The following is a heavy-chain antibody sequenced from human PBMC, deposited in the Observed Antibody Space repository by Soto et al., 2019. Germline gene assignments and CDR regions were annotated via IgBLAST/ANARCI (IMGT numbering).Heavy chain of an antibody. CDR1: AGTFSGYA. Sequence: VSFPASAGTFSGYAISWVRQAPGQGLEWMGGIIPIFGTSNYAQKFQGRVTITADKSTSTAYMELSSLRSEDTAVYYCARVVYYDSSGYYSDWGQGTLVTVSS. D-gene: IGHD3-22*01. J-gene: IGHJ4*02. CDR3: ARVVYYDSSGYYSD. V-gene: IGHV1-69*06. CDR2: IIPIFGTS.